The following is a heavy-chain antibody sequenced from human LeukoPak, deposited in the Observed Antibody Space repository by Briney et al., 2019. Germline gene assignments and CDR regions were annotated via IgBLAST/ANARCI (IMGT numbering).Heavy chain of an antibody. CDR3: ARRYCSGGHCYYFDS. Sequence: PSETLSLTCTVSGGSISSSSHYWGWIRQPPGKGLEWIGIIYYSGSTYYNPSLKSRVTVSLDTSKNQFSLTVTSATAADTAVYYCARRYCSGGHCYYFDSWGQGTLVTVSS. D-gene: IGHD2-15*01. J-gene: IGHJ4*02. CDR2: IYYSGST. CDR1: GGSISSSSHY. V-gene: IGHV4-39*01.